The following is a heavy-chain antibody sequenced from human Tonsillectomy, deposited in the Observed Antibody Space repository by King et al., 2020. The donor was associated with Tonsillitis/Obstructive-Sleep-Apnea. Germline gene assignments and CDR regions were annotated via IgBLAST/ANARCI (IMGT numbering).Heavy chain of an antibody. CDR3: ARDPCGGDCYEGYYFDY. V-gene: IGHV4-59*01. Sequence: QLQESGPGLVKPSETLSLTCTVSGGSISSYYWSWIRQPPGKGLEWIGYINYSGSTNYNPSLKSRVTISVDTSKNQFSLKLSSVTAADTAVYYFARDPCGGDCYEGYYFDYWGQGTLVTVSS. CDR1: GGSISSYY. CDR2: INYSGST. J-gene: IGHJ4*02. D-gene: IGHD2-21*02.